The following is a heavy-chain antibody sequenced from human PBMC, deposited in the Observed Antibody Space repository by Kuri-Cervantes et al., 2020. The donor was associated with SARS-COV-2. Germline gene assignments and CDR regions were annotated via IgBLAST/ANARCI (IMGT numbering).Heavy chain of an antibody. V-gene: IGHV1-8*03. D-gene: IGHD2-2*01. J-gene: IGHJ4*02. Sequence: ASVKVSCKASVYIFTDYYMHWVRQAPGQELEWMGWMNPNSGNTGYAQKFQGRVTITRNTSISTAYMELNSLRSEDTAVYYLARAEYYCSSTGCTSLPDYWGQGTLVTVSS. CDR3: ARAEYYCSSTGCTSLPDY. CDR1: VYIFTDYY. CDR2: MNPNSGNT.